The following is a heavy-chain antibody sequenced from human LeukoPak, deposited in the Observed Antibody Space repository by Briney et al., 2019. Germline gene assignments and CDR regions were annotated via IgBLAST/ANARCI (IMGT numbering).Heavy chain of an antibody. CDR3: PRVPYYYDSSGAFDI. V-gene: IGHV4-30-4*01. J-gene: IGHJ3*02. D-gene: IGHD3-22*01. CDR2: IYYSGST. CDR1: GGSISSGDYY. Sequence: SETLSLTCTVSGGSISSGDYYWSWIRQPPGKGLEWIGYIYYSGSTYYNPSLKSRVTISVDTSKNQFSLKLSSVTAADTAVYYCPRVPYYYDSSGAFDIWGQGTMVTVSS.